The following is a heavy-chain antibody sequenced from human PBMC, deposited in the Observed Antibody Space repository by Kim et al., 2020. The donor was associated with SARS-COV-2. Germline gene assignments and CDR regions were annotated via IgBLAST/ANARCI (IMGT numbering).Heavy chain of an antibody. CDR1: GGTFSSYA. D-gene: IGHD6-19*01. CDR3: AIYSSGGIFYFDY. V-gene: IGHV1-69*13. J-gene: IGHJ4*02. CDR2: IIPIFGTA. Sequence: SVKVSCKASGGTFSSYAISWVRQAPGQGLEWMGGIIPIFGTANYAQKLQGRVTITADESTSTPYMELSSLRSEDTAVYYCAIYSSGGIFYFDYWGQGTLVTVSS.